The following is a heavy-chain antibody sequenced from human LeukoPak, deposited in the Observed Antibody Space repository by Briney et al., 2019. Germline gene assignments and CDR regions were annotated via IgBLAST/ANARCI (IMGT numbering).Heavy chain of an antibody. CDR3: ARGRGMGFLEWLLLDS. D-gene: IGHD3-3*01. Sequence: GVSVKVSCKASGYTFTDSYMHWVRQAPGHGLEWMGWINLYTGGTDYAHKFQGRVTMTSDTSISTAYMELSRLRSDDTAIFYCARGRGMGFLEWLLLDSWGQGTLVTVSS. J-gene: IGHJ4*02. V-gene: IGHV1-2*02. CDR1: GYTFTDSY. CDR2: INLYTGGT.